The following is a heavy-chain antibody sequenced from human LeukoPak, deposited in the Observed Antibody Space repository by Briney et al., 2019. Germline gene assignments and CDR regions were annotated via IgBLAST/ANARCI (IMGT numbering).Heavy chain of an antibody. D-gene: IGHD4-17*01. CDR2: INAGNGKT. CDR3: ARLGDVLSY. CDR1: GSTFPTYV. Sequence: GASVKSSCKASGSTFPTYVIHWWRQAPGQGLEWMGWINAGNGKTKYSQKFQGRVTITRDTSASTAYMELSSLISEDTAVYYCARLGDVLSYWGQGTLVTVSS. V-gene: IGHV1-3*01. J-gene: IGHJ4*02.